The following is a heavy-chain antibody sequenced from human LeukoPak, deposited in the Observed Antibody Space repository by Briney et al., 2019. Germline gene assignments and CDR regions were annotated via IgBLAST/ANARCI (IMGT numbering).Heavy chain of an antibody. V-gene: IGHV3-7*01. Sequence: GGSLRLSCEAAGFTFSSYWMSWVRQATGKGLEWVANIKQDGSEKYYVDSVKGRFTISRDNAKNSLYLQMNSLRAEDTAVYYCARLKLLWSNYFDYWGQGTLVTVSS. CDR3: ARLKLLWSNYFDY. CDR1: GFTFSSYW. D-gene: IGHD2-2*01. J-gene: IGHJ4*02. CDR2: IKQDGSEK.